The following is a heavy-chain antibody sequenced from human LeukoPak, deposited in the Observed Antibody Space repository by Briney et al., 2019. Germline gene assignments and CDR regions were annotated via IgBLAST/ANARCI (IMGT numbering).Heavy chain of an antibody. CDR1: GFTFNDYT. V-gene: IGHV3-21*01. CDR3: ARERNFYYYDY. D-gene: IGHD3-3*01. J-gene: IGHJ4*02. CDR2: ITGDCNYI. Sequence: GGSLRLSCAASGFTFNDYTMTWVRHAPGKGLEEVSSITGDCNYIFYADSVKGRFTISRDNAQNSLFLELNSLRGEDTAVYYCARERNFYYYDYWGQGALVTVSS.